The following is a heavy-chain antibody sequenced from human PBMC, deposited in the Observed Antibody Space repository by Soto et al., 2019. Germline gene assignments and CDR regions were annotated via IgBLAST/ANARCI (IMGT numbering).Heavy chain of an antibody. J-gene: IGHJ4*02. CDR3: ARDPRYYDSSGYPFDY. D-gene: IGHD3-22*01. CDR1: GYTFTSYY. Sequence: QVQLVQSGAEVKKPGASVKVSCKASGYTFTSYYMHWVRQAPGQGLEWMGIINPSGGSTSYAQKFQGRVTMTRDTSTSTVYIELSSLRSEDTAVYYCARDPRYYDSSGYPFDYWGQGTLVTVSS. CDR2: INPSGGST. V-gene: IGHV1-46*01.